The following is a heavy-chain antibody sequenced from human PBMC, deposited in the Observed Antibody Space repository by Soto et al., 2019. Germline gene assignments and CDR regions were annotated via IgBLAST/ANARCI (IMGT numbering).Heavy chain of an antibody. CDR1: GGSISSGDYY. D-gene: IGHD4-17*01. V-gene: IGHV4-30-4*01. CDR2: IYYSGST. CDR3: ARERGQGYGDYGGVDY. Sequence: QVQLQESGPGLVKPSQTLSLTCTVSGGSISSGDYYWSWIRQPPGKGLEWIGYIYYSGSTYYNPSRKRRVTIPVDTSKHQFSLKLGSVTAADTAVYYCARERGQGYGDYGGVDYWGQGTLVTVSS. J-gene: IGHJ4*02.